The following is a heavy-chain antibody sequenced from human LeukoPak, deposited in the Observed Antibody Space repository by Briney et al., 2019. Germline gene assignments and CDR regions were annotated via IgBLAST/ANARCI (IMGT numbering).Heavy chain of an antibody. J-gene: IGHJ6*03. Sequence: RASVKVSCKASGYTFTSYDINWVRQATGQGLEWMGWMNPNSGNTGYAQKFQGRVTITRNTSTSTAYMELSSLRSEDTAVYYCARGEGSSWYSSIYYYYYMDVWGKGTTVTVCS. CDR1: GYTFTSYD. CDR2: MNPNSGNT. V-gene: IGHV1-8*03. CDR3: ARGEGSSWYSSIYYYYYMDV. D-gene: IGHD6-13*01.